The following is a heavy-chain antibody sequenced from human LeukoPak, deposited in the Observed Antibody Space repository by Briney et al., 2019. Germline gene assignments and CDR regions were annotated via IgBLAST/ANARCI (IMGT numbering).Heavy chain of an antibody. D-gene: IGHD2-21*02. Sequence: GGSLRLSCAASGFTFSTYGMHWVRQAPGKGLEWVAVMSFDGSNKYYADSVKGRFTISRDNSKNTLYLQMNSLRVEDTAVYYCAKDREAIVVVTAILDYWGQGTLVTVSS. CDR1: GFTFSTYG. J-gene: IGHJ4*02. V-gene: IGHV3-30*18. CDR2: MSFDGSNK. CDR3: AKDREAIVVVTAILDY.